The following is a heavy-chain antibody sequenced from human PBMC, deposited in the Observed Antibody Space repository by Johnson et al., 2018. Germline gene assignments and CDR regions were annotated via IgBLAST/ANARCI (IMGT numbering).Heavy chain of an antibody. D-gene: IGHD2-21*02. J-gene: IGHJ3*02. CDR3: ARLWAYCGGDCLDAFDI. V-gene: IGHV3-7*01. CDR1: GFTFSSYW. CDR2: IKQDGSEK. Sequence: VQLVESGGGLVQPGGSLRLSCAASGFTFSSYWMSWVRQAPGKGLEWVANIKQDGSEKYYVDSVKGRFTISKDNAKNSLYLQMNSLRAEDTAVYYCARLWAYCGGDCLDAFDIWGQGTMVTVSS.